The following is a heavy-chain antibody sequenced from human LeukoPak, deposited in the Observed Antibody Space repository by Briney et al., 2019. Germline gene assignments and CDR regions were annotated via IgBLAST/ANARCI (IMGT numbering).Heavy chain of an antibody. V-gene: IGHV1-2*02. Sequence: ASVKVSCKASGYTFTGYYMQWVRQAPGQGLEWMGWINPNSGGTNFGQKFQGRVTMTSDTSTSTAYMELSRLRSDDTAVYYCAREYFKRCWYSGALDIWGQGTMVTVSS. CDR3: AREYFKRCWYSGALDI. CDR2: INPNSGGT. D-gene: IGHD6-13*01. J-gene: IGHJ3*02. CDR1: GYTFTGYY.